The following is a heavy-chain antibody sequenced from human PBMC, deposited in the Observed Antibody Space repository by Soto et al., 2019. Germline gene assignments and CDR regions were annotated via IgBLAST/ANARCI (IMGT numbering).Heavy chain of an antibody. Sequence: LRLSCSASGFTVSSYAMSWVRQAPGKGLEWVSVIYSGGSTYYADSVRGRFTISRDNSKNTLYLQMKSLRAEDTAVYYCARDPPATRHGMDVWGQGTTVTVSS. CDR3: ARDPPATRHGMDV. CDR1: GFTVSSYA. V-gene: IGHV3-53*01. CDR2: IYSGGST. J-gene: IGHJ6*02.